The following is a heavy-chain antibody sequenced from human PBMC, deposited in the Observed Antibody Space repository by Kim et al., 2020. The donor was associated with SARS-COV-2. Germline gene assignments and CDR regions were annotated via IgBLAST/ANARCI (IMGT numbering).Heavy chain of an antibody. CDR2: ISYDGSNK. Sequence: GGSLRLSCAASGFTFSSYAMHWVRQAPGKGLEWVAVISYDGSNKYYADSVKGRFTISRDNSKNTLYLQMNSLRAEDTAVYYCAREKGSYYLFDYWGQGTL. CDR1: GFTFSSYA. D-gene: IGHD1-26*01. J-gene: IGHJ4*02. V-gene: IGHV3-30*04. CDR3: AREKGSYYLFDY.